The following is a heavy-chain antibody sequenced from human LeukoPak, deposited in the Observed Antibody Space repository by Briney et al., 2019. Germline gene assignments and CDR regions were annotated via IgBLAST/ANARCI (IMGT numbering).Heavy chain of an antibody. CDR2: VNSDGSTT. D-gene: IGHD2-2*01. CDR1: GFTFTSDW. Sequence: GGSLRLSCAASGFTFTSDWMHWVRQAPGKGLVWVSRVNSDGSTTMYADSVKGRFTISRDNSKNTPYLQMNSLRAEDTAVYYCARGDIVVVPAPYGMDVWGQGTTVTVSS. J-gene: IGHJ6*02. V-gene: IGHV3-74*03. CDR3: ARGDIVVVPAPYGMDV.